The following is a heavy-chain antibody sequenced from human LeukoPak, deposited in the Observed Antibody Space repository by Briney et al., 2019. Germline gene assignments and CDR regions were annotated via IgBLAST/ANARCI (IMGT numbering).Heavy chain of an antibody. CDR2: ISYDGRNK. V-gene: IGHV3-30*04. Sequence: PGGSLRLSCAASGFTFSSYAMHWVRQAPGKGLERVAVISYDGRNKYYADSVKGRFTISRDNSKNTLYLQMNSLRTEDTAVYYCARDPGVRWLVGFDYWGQGTLVTVYS. CDR3: ARDPGVRWLVGFDY. D-gene: IGHD6-19*01. J-gene: IGHJ4*02. CDR1: GFTFSSYA.